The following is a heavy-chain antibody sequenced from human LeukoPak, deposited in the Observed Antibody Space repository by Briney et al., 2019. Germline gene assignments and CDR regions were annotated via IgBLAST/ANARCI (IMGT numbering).Heavy chain of an antibody. Sequence: RGSLRLSCAASGFTLNSHSMNWVRQAPREGLGWVSSISSSGSYVYYADSVKGRFTISRDNSKNTLYLQMSSLRSEDTAVYYCATESYSGSYLYAFDIWGQGTMVTVSS. D-gene: IGHD1-26*01. J-gene: IGHJ3*02. V-gene: IGHV3-21*04. CDR2: ISSSGSYV. CDR1: GFTLNSHS. CDR3: ATESYSGSYLYAFDI.